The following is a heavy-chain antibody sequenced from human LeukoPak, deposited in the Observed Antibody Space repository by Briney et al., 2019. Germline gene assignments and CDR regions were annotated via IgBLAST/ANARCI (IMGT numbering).Heavy chain of an antibody. CDR1: GYTFTSYD. J-gene: IGHJ3*02. V-gene: IGHV1-8*01. CDR2: MNPNSGNT. Sequence: GASVKVSCKASGYTFTSYDINWVRQATGQGLEWMGWMNPNSGNTGYAQKFQGRVTMTEDTSTDTAYMELSSLRSEDTAVYYCATVTGWELLTPSDAFDIWGQGTMVTVSS. D-gene: IGHD1-26*01. CDR3: ATVTGWELLTPSDAFDI.